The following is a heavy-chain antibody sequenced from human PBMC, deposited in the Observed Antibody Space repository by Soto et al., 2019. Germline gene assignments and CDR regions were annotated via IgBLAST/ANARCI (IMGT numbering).Heavy chain of an antibody. J-gene: IGHJ4*02. Sequence: QVQLVESGGGLVKPGGSLRLSCAASGFTFSDYYMSWIRQAPGKGLEWVSYISSSGSTIYYADSVKGRFTISRDNAKNSLYLHMNSLGAEDPAVYYCAGSHLYYDSTGYPDYWGQGTLVAVSS. CDR3: AGSHLYYDSTGYPDY. D-gene: IGHD3-22*01. CDR2: ISSSGSTI. CDR1: GFTFSDYY. V-gene: IGHV3-11*01.